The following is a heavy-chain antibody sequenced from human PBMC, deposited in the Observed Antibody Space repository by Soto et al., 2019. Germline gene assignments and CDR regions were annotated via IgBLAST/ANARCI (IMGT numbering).Heavy chain of an antibody. CDR3: ARGSPEHQQERATIYSSFDY. CDR1: GFTFSSYS. J-gene: IGHJ4*02. D-gene: IGHD5-12*01. V-gene: IGHV3-21*01. Sequence: PGGSLRLSCAASGFTFSSYSMNWVRQAPGKGLEWVSSISSSSSYIYYADSVKGRFTISRDNAKNSLYLQMNSLRAEDTAVYYCARGSPEHQQERATIYSSFDYWGQGTLVTVSS. CDR2: ISSSSSYI.